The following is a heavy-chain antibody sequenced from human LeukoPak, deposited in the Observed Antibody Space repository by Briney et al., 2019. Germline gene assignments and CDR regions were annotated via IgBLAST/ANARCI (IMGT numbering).Heavy chain of an antibody. Sequence: SVKVSCKASGGTFSSYAISWVRQAPGQGLEWMGGIIPIFGTANYAQKFQGRVTITADESTSTAYMELSSLRSEDTAVYYCARARYCSSTSCYYDPYYFDYWGQGTLVTVSS. CDR1: GGTFSSYA. J-gene: IGHJ4*02. V-gene: IGHV1-69*01. D-gene: IGHD2-2*01. CDR3: ARARYCSSTSCYYDPYYFDY. CDR2: IIPIFGTA.